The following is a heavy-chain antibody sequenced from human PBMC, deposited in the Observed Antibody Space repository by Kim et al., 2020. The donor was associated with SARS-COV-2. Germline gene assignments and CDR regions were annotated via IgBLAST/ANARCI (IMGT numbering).Heavy chain of an antibody. CDR1: GGTFSSYA. CDR3: ASYVGRQEMATTKPPEYYYYGMDV. J-gene: IGHJ6*02. D-gene: IGHD5-12*01. V-gene: IGHV1-69*13. CDR2: IIPIFGTA. Sequence: SVKVSCKASGGTFSSYAISWVRQAPGQGLEWMGGIIPIFGTANYAQKFQGRVTITADESTSTAYMELSSLRSEDTAVYYCASYVGRQEMATTKPPEYYYYGMDVWGQGTTVTVSS.